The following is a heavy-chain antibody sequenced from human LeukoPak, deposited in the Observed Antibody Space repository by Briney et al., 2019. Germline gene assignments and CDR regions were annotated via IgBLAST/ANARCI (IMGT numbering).Heavy chain of an antibody. D-gene: IGHD5-18*01. CDR1: GGTFSSYA. J-gene: IGHJ5*02. Sequence: GASVKVSCKASGGTFSSYAISWVRQAPGQGLEWMGGIIPIFGTANYAQKFQGRVTITADKSTSTAYMELSSLRSEDTAVYYCARGLVQLLNWFDPWGRGTLVTVSS. V-gene: IGHV1-69*06. CDR3: ARGLVQLLNWFDP. CDR2: IIPIFGTA.